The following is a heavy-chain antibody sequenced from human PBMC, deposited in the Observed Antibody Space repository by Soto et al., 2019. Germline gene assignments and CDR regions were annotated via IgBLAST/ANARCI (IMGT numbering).Heavy chain of an antibody. CDR1: GGFISSSNCY. J-gene: IGHJ3*01. CDR3: ARPVGVEQQLVHDAFDL. D-gene: IGHD6-13*01. CDR2: IYHSGST. Sequence: QLQLQELGPGLVKPSETLSLTCTVSGGFISSSNCYWGWIRQPPGKGLEWIGSIYHSGSTYYNPSLKSRVTISVDTSKNQFSLKVNSVTAADTAVYYCARPVGVEQQLVHDAFDLWGQGTMVAVSS. V-gene: IGHV4-39*01.